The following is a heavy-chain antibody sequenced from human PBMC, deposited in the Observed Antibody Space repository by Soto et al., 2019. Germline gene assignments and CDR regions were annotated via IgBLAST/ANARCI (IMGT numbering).Heavy chain of an antibody. D-gene: IGHD3-10*01. V-gene: IGHV3-11*05. CDR3: AKTRVADSGYYFDH. CDR1: GFTFGDSY. CDR2: ISGGSSYT. J-gene: IGHJ4*02. Sequence: VQLVESGGGLVKPGGSLRLSCAASGFTFGDSYMSWIRQSPGKGLEWLSYISGGSSYTNYAESVKGRFTISRDNAKRSLFLQVNSLRADDTAIYYCAKTRVADSGYYFDHWGQGTMVTVSS.